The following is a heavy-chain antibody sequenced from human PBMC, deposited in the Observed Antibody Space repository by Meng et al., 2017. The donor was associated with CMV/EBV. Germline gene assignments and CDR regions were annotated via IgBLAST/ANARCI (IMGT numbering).Heavy chain of an antibody. CDR1: GFTFSDYY. D-gene: IGHD3-3*01. CDR3: ARHLAAIFEVDAFDI. CDR2: ISSSGSTI. V-gene: IGHV3-11*01. J-gene: IGHJ3*02. Sequence: GGSLRLSCAASGFTFSDYYMSWIRQAPGKGLEWVSYISSSGSTIYYADSVKGRFTISRDNAKNSLYLQMNSLRAEDTAVYYCARHLAAIFEVDAFDIWGQGTMVTVSS.